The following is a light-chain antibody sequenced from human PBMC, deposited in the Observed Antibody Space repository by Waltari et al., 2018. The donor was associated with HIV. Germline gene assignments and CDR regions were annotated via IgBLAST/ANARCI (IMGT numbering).Light chain of an antibody. CDR3: HQTYRTPQT. Sequence: DIQMTQSPSSLSASVGDRVTITCRASQSVSNSLNWYQQKPGKAPKLLIYAASSLQNEVPSRFSGSGSGTDFTLTVNSLQPEDFATYYCHQTYRTPQTFGQGTRLENK. V-gene: IGKV1-39*01. CDR1: QSVSNS. CDR2: AAS. J-gene: IGKJ5*01.